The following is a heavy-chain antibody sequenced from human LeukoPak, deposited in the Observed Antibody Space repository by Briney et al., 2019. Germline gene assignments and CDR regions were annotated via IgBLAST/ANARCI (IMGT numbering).Heavy chain of an antibody. CDR1: GFTFSSYG. J-gene: IGHJ3*02. Sequence: GGSLRLSCAASGFTFSSYGMHWVRQAPGKGLEWVAFIRYGGSNKYYADSVKGRFTISRDNSKNTLYLQMNSLRAEDTAVYYCAKDSGSYRFAFDIWGKGTMVTVSS. D-gene: IGHD1-26*01. V-gene: IGHV3-30*02. CDR3: AKDSGSYRFAFDI. CDR2: IRYGGSNK.